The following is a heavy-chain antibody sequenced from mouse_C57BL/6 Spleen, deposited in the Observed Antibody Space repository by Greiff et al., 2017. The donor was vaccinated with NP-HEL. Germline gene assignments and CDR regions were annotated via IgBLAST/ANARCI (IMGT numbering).Heavy chain of an antibody. V-gene: IGHV2-5*01. CDR3: AKGGYGSSHYAMDY. Sequence: VKLVESGPGLVQPSQSLSITCTVSGFSLTSYGVHWVRQSPGKGLEWLGVIWRGGSTDYNAAFMSRLSITKDNSKSQVFFKMNSLQADDTAIYYCAKGGYGSSHYAMDYWGQGTSVTVSS. D-gene: IGHD1-1*01. CDR1: GFSLTSYG. J-gene: IGHJ4*01. CDR2: IWRGGST.